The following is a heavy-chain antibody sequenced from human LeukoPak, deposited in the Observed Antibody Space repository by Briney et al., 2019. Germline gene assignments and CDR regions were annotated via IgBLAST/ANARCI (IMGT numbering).Heavy chain of an antibody. D-gene: IGHD3-9*01. CDR1: GGSISSYY. V-gene: IGHV4-59*08. J-gene: IGHJ4*02. CDR2: IYYSGST. CDR3: ARHVRYYDILTGLTSYYFDY. Sequence: SETLSLTCTVSGGSISSYYWSWIRQPPGKGLEWIGYIYYSGSTNYNPSPKSRVTISGDTSKSQFSLKLSSVTAADTAVYYCARHVRYYDILTGLTSYYFDYWGQGTLVTVSS.